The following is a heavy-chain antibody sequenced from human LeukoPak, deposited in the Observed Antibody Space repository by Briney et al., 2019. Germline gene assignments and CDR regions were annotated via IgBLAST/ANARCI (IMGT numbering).Heavy chain of an antibody. CDR1: GGSISSYY. CDR2: IYYSGST. CDR3: ARGSRGYGDYVYWFDP. Sequence: SETLSLTCTVSGGSISSYYWSWIRQPPGKGREWIWYIYYSGSTNYNPSLKSRVTISVDTFKNQFSLKLSSVTAADTAVYYCARGSRGYGDYVYWFDPWGQGTLVSVSS. V-gene: IGHV4-59*01. D-gene: IGHD4-17*01. J-gene: IGHJ5*02.